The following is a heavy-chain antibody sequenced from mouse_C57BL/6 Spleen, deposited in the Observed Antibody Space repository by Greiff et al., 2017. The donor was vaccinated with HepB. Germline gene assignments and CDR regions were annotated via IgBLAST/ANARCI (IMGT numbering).Heavy chain of an antibody. D-gene: IGHD1-1*02. J-gene: IGHJ1*03. Sequence: QVQLQQSGPGLVQPSQSLSITCTVSGFSLTSYGVHWVRQSPGKGLEWLGVIWSGGSTDYNAAFISRLSISKDNSKSQVFFKMNSLQADDTAIYYCAIRYGYGYFDVWGTGTTVTVSS. CDR2: IWSGGST. CDR3: AIRYGYGYFDV. CDR1: GFSLTSYG. V-gene: IGHV2-2*01.